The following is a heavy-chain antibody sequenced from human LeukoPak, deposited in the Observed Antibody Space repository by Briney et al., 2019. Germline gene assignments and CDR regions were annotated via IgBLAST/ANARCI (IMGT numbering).Heavy chain of an antibody. CDR2: ITSSGSTR. V-gene: IGHV3-11*01. Sequence: PGGSLRLSCTASGFTFSDYYMSWIRQAPGKGLEWASYITSSGSTRYYADSVKGRFTISRDNAKNSLYLQMTSLRAEATAVYYCARKLGDYYFDFWGQGTLVTVSS. CDR3: ARKLGDYYFDF. J-gene: IGHJ4*02. D-gene: IGHD7-27*01. CDR1: GFTFSDYY.